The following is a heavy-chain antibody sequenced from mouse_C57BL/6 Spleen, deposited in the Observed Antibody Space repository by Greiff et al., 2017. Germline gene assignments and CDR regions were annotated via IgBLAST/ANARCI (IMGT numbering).Heavy chain of an antibody. D-gene: IGHD2-3*01. Sequence: QVQLQQPGAELVRPGSSVKLSCKASGYTFTSYWMHWVQQRPLQGLEWLGNIDPSDSETHYNQKFKDKATLTVDKSSSTAYMQLSILTSEDSAVDYGATGDDGYLYYFDYWGQGTTLTVAT. CDR1: GYTFTSYW. CDR2: IDPSDSET. CDR3: ATGDDGYLYYFDY. V-gene: IGHV1-52*01. J-gene: IGHJ2*01.